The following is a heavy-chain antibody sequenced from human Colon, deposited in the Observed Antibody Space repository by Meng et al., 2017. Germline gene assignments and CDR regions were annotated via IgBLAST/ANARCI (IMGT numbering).Heavy chain of an antibody. CDR3: ARDYWGSLDF. J-gene: IGHJ4*02. D-gene: IGHD3-16*01. CDR2: ARIDYANT. V-gene: IGHV4-61*08. CDR1: GASVRSPDHQ. Sequence: QVQLQDLGTGLVRPPDTLSLSCAVAGASVRSPDHQWGWVRQPPGKGLEWIGYARIDYANTNYNPSLKSRVNVSLDTSKNQFSLNVRSVTAADTAVYYCARDYWGSLDFWGQGILVTVSS.